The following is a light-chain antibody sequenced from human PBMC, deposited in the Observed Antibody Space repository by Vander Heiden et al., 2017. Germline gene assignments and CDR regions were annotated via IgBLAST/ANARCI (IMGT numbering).Light chain of an antibody. V-gene: IGLV4-69*01. CDR2: LNSDGSH. CDR3: QTWGTGIGV. CDR1: SGHNSYA. Sequence: QLVLTQSPSASASLGASVKLTCTLSSGHNSYAIAWHQQQPEKGPRYLMKLNSDGSHNKGDGIPDRFSGSSSGAERYLTIPSLQSDDEADYYCQTWGTGIGVFGGGTKLTVL. J-gene: IGLJ3*02.